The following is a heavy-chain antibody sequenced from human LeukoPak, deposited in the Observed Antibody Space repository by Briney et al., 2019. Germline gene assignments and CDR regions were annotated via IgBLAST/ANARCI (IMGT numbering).Heavy chain of an antibody. D-gene: IGHD3-16*01. J-gene: IGHJ4*02. Sequence: SETLSLTCTVSGYSIGNDYYWGWIRQPPGKGLEWIGSISHSGSTSYYPSLKTRVTISVDTSKNHFSLKLSSVTAADTAIYYCARGLQVWSRDPFELWGQGTLVTVSS. CDR2: ISHSGST. CDR3: ARGLQVWSRDPFEL. V-gene: IGHV4-38-2*02. CDR1: GYSIGNDYY.